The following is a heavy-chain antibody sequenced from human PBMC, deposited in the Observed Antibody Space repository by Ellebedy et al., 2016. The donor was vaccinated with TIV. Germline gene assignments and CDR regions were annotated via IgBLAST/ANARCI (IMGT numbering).Heavy chain of an antibody. D-gene: IGHD4-17*01. V-gene: IGHV3-7*01. CDR1: GFTFSSSW. CDR2: IKQDGSEK. CDR3: AKDRDYGDLIGKYDY. Sequence: GESLKISCAASGFTFSSSWMNWVRQAPGKGLEWVANIKQDGSEKYYVDSVKGRFTISRDNAKNSLYLQMNSLRAEDTAVYYCAKDRDYGDLIGKYDYWGQGTLVTVSS. J-gene: IGHJ4*02.